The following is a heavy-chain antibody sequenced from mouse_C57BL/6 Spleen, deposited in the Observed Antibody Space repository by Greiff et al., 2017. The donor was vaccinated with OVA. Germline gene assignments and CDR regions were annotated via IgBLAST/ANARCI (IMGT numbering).Heavy chain of an antibody. J-gene: IGHJ3*01. D-gene: IGHD1-1*01. Sequence: QVQLQQPGAELVKPGASVKLSCKASGYTFTSYWMQWVKQRPGQGLEWIGEIDPSDSYPNYNQKFKGKATLTVDTSSSTAYMQLSSLTSEDSAVYYCASYGSLFAYWGQGTLVTVSA. CDR1: GYTFTSYW. CDR2: IDPSDSYP. CDR3: ASYGSLFAY. V-gene: IGHV1-50*01.